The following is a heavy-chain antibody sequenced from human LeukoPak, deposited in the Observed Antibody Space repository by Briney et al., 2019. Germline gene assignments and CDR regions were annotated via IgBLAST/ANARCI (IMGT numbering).Heavy chain of an antibody. D-gene: IGHD6-13*01. CDR1: GFTFDDYG. Sequence: GGSLRLSCAASGFTFDDYGMSWVRQAPGKGLEWVSGINWNGGSTGYADSVKGRFTISRDNAKNSVYLQMNSLRAEDTAVYYCARVGRAITAAGFGAFDVWGQGTMATVSS. J-gene: IGHJ3*01. CDR2: INWNGGST. CDR3: ARVGRAITAAGFGAFDV. V-gene: IGHV3-20*04.